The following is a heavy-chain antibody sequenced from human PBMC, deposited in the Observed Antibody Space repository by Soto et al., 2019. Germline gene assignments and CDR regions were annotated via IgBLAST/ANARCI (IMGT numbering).Heavy chain of an antibody. CDR3: ARRLDYYDSSGNAFDI. CDR2: IYYSGST. Sequence: SETLSLTCTVSGGSISSYYWSWIRQPPGKGLEWIGYIYYSGSTNYNPSLKSRVTISVDTSKNQFSLKLSSVTAADTAVYYCARRLDYYDSSGNAFDIWGRGTMVTVSS. V-gene: IGHV4-59*08. CDR1: GGSISSYY. J-gene: IGHJ3*02. D-gene: IGHD3-22*01.